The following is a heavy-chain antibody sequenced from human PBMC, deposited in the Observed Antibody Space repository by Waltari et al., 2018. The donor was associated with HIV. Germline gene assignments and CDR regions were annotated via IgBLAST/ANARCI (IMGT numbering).Heavy chain of an antibody. Sequence: EVQLVESGGGLVKPGGSLRLSCAASGFPFSNAWMSWVRQGPGKGLGWVGRIKSKTDGGTTDYAAPVKGRFTISRDDSKNTLYLQMNSLKTEDTAVYYCTTVDCSSTSCPAYWGQGTLVTVSS. CDR3: TTVDCSSTSCPAY. CDR1: GFPFSNAW. D-gene: IGHD2-2*01. V-gene: IGHV3-15*01. J-gene: IGHJ4*02. CDR2: IKSKTDGGTT.